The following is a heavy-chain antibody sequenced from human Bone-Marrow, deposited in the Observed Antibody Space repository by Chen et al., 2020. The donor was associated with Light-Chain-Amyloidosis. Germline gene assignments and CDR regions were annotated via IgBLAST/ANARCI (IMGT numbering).Heavy chain of an antibody. CDR3: AKRPPYPSIYGMDV. J-gene: IGHJ6*02. D-gene: IGHD2-21*01. CDR1: GFTFSSYA. CDR2: ISGSGGST. Sequence: EVQLLESGGGLVQPGGSLRLSCAASGFTFSSYAMSWVRQAPGKGLEWVSGISGSGGSTYYADSVKCRFTISRDNSKNTLYLQMNSLGAEDTAVYYCAKRPPYPSIYGMDVWGQGTTVTVSS. V-gene: IGHV3-23*01.